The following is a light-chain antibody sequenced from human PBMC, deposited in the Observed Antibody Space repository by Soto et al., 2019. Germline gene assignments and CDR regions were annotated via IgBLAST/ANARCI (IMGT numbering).Light chain of an antibody. CDR1: QSISSY. J-gene: IGKJ5*01. CDR2: AAS. CDR3: QQLNSSPLT. Sequence: DIQLTQSPSFLSASVGDRFTITCRASQSISSYLAWYQQKPGKAPKLLIYAASTLQSGVPSRFSGSGSGTEFTLTISSLQPEDFATYYCQQLNSSPLTFGQGTRLEIK. V-gene: IGKV1-9*01.